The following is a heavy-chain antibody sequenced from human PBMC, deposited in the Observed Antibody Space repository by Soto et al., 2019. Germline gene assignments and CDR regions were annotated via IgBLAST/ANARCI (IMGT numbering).Heavy chain of an antibody. CDR3: AKHYDFWSGFKYYFDY. J-gene: IGHJ4*02. V-gene: IGHV3-23*01. CDR2: ISGSGGST. Sequence: EVQLLESGGGLVQPGGSLRLSCAASGFTFSSYAMSWVRQAPGKGLEWVSAISGSGGSTYYADSVKARFTISRDNSKDTLYLQMNSLRAEDTAVYYCAKHYDFWSGFKYYFDYWGQGTLVTVSS. D-gene: IGHD3-3*01. CDR1: GFTFSSYA.